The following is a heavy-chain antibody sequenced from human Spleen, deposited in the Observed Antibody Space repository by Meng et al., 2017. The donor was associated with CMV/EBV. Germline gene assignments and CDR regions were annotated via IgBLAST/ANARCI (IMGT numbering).Heavy chain of an antibody. J-gene: IGHJ4*02. D-gene: IGHD3-22*01. V-gene: IGHV3-11*01. Sequence: GGSLRLSCAASGFTFSDYYMSWIRQAPGKGLEWVSYISGSGSTIYYADSVKGRFTISRDSAKNSLYLQMNSLRAEDTAVYYCGRQVFPYYYDTSGYYDDYWGQGTLVTVSS. CDR2: ISGSGSTI. CDR1: GFTFSDYY. CDR3: GRQVFPYYYDTSGYYDDY.